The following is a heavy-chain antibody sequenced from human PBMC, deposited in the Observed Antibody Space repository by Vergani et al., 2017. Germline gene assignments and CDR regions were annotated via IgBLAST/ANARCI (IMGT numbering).Heavy chain of an antibody. J-gene: IGHJ4*02. CDR2: MDYSGST. Sequence: QVQLQESGPGLVKPSETLSLTCTVSGDSVISTDYHWGWIRQPPGKGLEWIGSMDYSGSTSYNPSLESRISMSFETTKNQFSLRLTSVTAADTAVYYCASKRGACRAAYCHSYDFWGPGTLVGVSS. V-gene: IGHV4-39*01. CDR3: ASKRGACRAAYCHSYDF. D-gene: IGHD2-15*01. CDR1: GDSVISTDYH.